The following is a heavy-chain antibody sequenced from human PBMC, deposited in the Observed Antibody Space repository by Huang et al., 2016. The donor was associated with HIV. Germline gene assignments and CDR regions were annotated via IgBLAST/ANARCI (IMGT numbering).Heavy chain of an antibody. D-gene: IGHD6-19*01. V-gene: IGHV3-30-3*01. CDR1: GFTFSNYA. J-gene: IGHJ6*03. CDR2: ISYDGSNK. Sequence: QVQLVESGGGVVQPGRSLRLSCAASGFTFSNYAMHWVRQAPGKGLEWVAVISYDGSNKYYTDSVKGRFTSSRDNSKNALYLQMNSLRAEDTAVYYCARRAVAGIYYYYYMDVWGKGTTVTVSS. CDR3: ARRAVAGIYYYYYMDV.